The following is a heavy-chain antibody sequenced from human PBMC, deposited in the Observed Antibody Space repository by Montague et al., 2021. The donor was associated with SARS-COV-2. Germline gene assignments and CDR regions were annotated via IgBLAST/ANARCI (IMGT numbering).Heavy chain of an antibody. CDR3: ARVSRITIFGGVGCFDP. J-gene: IGHJ5*02. CDR2: IYYSGST. Sequence: SETLSLTCTVSGGSISSYYWSWIRQPPGKGLEWIGYIYYSGSTNYNPSLKSRVTISVDTSKNQFSLKLSSVTAADTAVYYCARVSRITIFGGVGCFDPWGQGTLVTVSS. D-gene: IGHD3-3*01. V-gene: IGHV4-59*01. CDR1: GGSISSYY.